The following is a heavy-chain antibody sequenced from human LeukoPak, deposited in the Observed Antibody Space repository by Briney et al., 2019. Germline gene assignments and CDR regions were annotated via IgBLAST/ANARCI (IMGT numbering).Heavy chain of an antibody. CDR2: IIPIFGTA. J-gene: IGHJ4*02. CDR3: ARRLGGDFWSGYHPLDY. CDR1: GGTFIIYA. Sequence: SVRVSCKASGGTFIIYAISWVRQAPGQGREWVGGIIPIFGTANYTQKFQGRVTITADESTSTAYMELSSLRSEDTAVYYCARRLGGDFWSGYHPLDYWGQGTLVTVSS. D-gene: IGHD3-3*01. V-gene: IGHV1-69*01.